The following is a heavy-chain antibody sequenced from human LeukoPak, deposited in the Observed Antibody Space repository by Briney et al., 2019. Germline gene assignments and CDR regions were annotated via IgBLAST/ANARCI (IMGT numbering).Heavy chain of an antibody. J-gene: IGHJ6*03. Sequence: PGGSLRLSCAASGFTFSTYNMNWVRQAPGKGLEWVSSITSSSSYIYYADSVKGRFTISRDNAKNSLYLQMNSLRAEDTAVYYCARGSSSWSFAYYYYYMDVWGKGTTVTISS. CDR2: ITSSSSYI. V-gene: IGHV3-21*01. CDR3: ARGSSSWSFAYYYYYMDV. CDR1: GFTFSTYN. D-gene: IGHD6-13*01.